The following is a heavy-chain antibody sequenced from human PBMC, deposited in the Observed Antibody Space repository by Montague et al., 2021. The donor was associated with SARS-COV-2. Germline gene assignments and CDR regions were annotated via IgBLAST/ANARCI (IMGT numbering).Heavy chain of an antibody. CDR3: ARDRVGYCSGGSCYSLFDK. V-gene: IGHV4-61*02. D-gene: IGHD2-15*01. J-gene: IGHJ4*02. CDR1: GCSISSPTPYY. Sequence: TLSLTCTVSGCSISSPTPYYWIWIRPPAGKGLVWIVLLYPSGFTKYNPSLKSRVTISGDTSKNTFSLRMTSVTAADTAVYYCARDRVGYCSGGSCYSLFDKWGQGTLVTVSS. CDR2: LYPSGFT.